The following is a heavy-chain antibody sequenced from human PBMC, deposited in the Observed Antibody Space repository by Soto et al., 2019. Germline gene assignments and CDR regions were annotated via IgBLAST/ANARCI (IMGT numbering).Heavy chain of an antibody. CDR1: GGSISSSSYY. Sequence: SETLSLTCTVSGGSISSSSYYWGGIRQPPGKGLEWIGSIYYSGSTYYNPSLKSRVTISVDTSKNQFSLKLSSVTAADTAVYYCARQGGIAVAGPLYYFDYWGQGTLDTVSS. V-gene: IGHV4-39*01. J-gene: IGHJ4*02. CDR3: ARQGGIAVAGPLYYFDY. D-gene: IGHD6-19*01. CDR2: IYYSGST.